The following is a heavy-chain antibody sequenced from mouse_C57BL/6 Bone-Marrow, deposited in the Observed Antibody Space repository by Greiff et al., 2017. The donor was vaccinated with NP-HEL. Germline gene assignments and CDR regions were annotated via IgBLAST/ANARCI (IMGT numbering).Heavy chain of an antibody. Sequence: EVKVVESGEGLVKPGGSLKLSCAASGFTFSSYAMSWVRQTPEKRLEWVAYISSGGDYIYYADTVKGRFTISRDNARNTLYLQMSSLKSEDTAMYYCTRVGSLYYGSSYGFAYWGQGTLVTVSA. CDR2: ISSGGDYI. D-gene: IGHD1-1*01. J-gene: IGHJ3*01. CDR1: GFTFSSYA. CDR3: TRVGSLYYGSSYGFAY. V-gene: IGHV5-9-1*02.